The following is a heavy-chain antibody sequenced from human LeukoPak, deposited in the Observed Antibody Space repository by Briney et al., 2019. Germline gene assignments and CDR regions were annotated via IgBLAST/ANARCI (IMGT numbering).Heavy chain of an antibody. D-gene: IGHD6-13*01. V-gene: IGHV4-61*01. J-gene: IGHJ5*02. CDR2: ISYSGRT. CDR1: GGSVSSGNYY. Sequence: SETLSLTCTVSGGSVSSGNYYWTWIRQPPGRGLEWIGCISYSGRTNYNPSLKSRVTISVDTSNNQFSLKLSSVTAADTAVYSCARDLSLEAAGTFDPWGQGTLVTVPS. CDR3: ARDLSLEAAGTFDP.